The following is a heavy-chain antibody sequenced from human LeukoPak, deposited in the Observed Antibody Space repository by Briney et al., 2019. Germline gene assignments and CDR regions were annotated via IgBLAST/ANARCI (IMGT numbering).Heavy chain of an antibody. CDR2: IKEDGSEK. J-gene: IGHJ4*02. CDR3: ARIAAGY. CDR1: GFTFSNYW. Sequence: PGRSLRLSCAASGFTFSNYWMNWVRQAPGKGLEWVANIKEDGSEKFYVDSVKGRFTVSRDNAKNSLNLQMNNLRAEDTAMYYCARIAAGYWGQGTLVTVSS. V-gene: IGHV3-7*04. D-gene: IGHD6-25*01.